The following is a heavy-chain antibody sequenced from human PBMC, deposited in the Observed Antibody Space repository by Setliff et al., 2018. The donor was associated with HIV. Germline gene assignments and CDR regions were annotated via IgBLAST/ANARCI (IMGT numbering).Heavy chain of an antibody. J-gene: IGHJ5*02. CDR1: GYTFTTYS. CDR2: INPNSGGT. D-gene: IGHD1-26*01. Sequence: GASVKVSCKSSGYTFTTYSIHWVRQAPGQRLEWMGWINPNSGGTKYALNFQGRVTMTGDTSISTAHMYLSSLRSDDTAVYYCAVASIVSTARWNHWGRGTLVTVSS. V-gene: IGHV1-2*02. CDR3: AVASIVSTARWNH.